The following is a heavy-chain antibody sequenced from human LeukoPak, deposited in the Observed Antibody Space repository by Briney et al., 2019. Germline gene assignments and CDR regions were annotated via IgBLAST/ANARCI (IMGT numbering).Heavy chain of an antibody. CDR2: IKNDGSST. J-gene: IGHJ4*02. D-gene: IGHD2-2*03. CDR1: GFTFSNYW. Sequence: GGSLRLSCAASGFTFSNYWMHWVRQAPGKGLVWVARIKNDGSSTDYADSVKGRFTISRDNAKNTLYLQMNSLRAEDTAVYYCAREPWIETSVSGWAKGTRVTVSS. V-gene: IGHV3-74*01. CDR3: AREPWIETSVSG.